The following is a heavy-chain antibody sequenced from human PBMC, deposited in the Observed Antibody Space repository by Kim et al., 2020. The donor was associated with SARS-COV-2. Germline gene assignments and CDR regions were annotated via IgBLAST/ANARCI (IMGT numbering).Heavy chain of an antibody. CDR1: GGSVSSGSYY. CDR3: ARDQSDGRDEYFQH. J-gene: IGHJ1*01. Sequence: SETLSLTCTVSGGSVSSGSYYWSWIRQPPGKGLEWIGYIYYSGSTNYNPSLKSRVTISVDTSKNQFSLKLSSVTAADTAVYYCARDQSDGRDEYFQHWGQGTLVTVSS. V-gene: IGHV4-61*01. CDR2: IYYSGST.